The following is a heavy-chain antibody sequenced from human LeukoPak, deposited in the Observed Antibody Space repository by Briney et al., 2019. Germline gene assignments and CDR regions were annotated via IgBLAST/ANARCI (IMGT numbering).Heavy chain of an antibody. D-gene: IGHD3-10*01. V-gene: IGHV4-31*03. J-gene: IGHJ6*03. CDR1: GGSISSGGYY. CDR2: IYYSGST. CDR3: AREYGFGDYYYYYMDV. Sequence: SETLSLTCTVSGGSISSGGYYWSWIRQHRGKGLEWIGYIYYSGSTYYNPSLKSRVTISVDTSKNQFSLKLSSVTAADTAVYYCAREYGFGDYYYYYMDVWGKGTTVTVSS.